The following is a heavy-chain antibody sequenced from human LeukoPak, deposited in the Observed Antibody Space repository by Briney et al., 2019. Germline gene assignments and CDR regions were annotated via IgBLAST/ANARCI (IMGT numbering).Heavy chain of an antibody. V-gene: IGHV5-51*01. CDR3: ARQDCSSTSCQSGWFDP. Sequence: GESLKISCKGSGYSFTSYWIGWVRQMPGKGLEWMGIIYPGDSDTRYSPSFQGQVTISVDKSISTAYLQWSSLKASDTAMYYCARQDCSSTSCQSGWFDPWGQGTLVTVSS. J-gene: IGHJ5*02. D-gene: IGHD2-2*01. CDR1: GYSFTSYW. CDR2: IYPGDSDT.